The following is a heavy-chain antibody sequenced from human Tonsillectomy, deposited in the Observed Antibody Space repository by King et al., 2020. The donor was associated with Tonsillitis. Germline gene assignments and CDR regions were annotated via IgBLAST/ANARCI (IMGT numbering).Heavy chain of an antibody. Sequence: QLVQSEAEVKKPGASVKVSCKASGYTFTTFGINWVRQAPGQGLEWMGWISTYSGKTNYAQKLQVRVTMTTDTSTSTAYMELRSLRSDDTAVYSCARGVAVADDYYYYMDVWGKGTTVTVSS. CDR1: GYTFTTFG. CDR3: ARGVAVADDYYYYMDV. D-gene: IGHD6-19*01. CDR2: ISTYSGKT. J-gene: IGHJ6*03. V-gene: IGHV1-18*01.